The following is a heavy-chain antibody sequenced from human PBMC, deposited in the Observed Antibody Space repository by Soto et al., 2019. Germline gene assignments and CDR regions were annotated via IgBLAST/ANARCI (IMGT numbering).Heavy chain of an antibody. CDR2: INTANGDT. J-gene: IGHJ5*02. Sequence: QIQLVQSGAEMKKPGASVKVSCKASGYTFTNYAMYWVRQAPGQRLEWMGRINTANGDTIYSQNFQGRVTITRDTSASTVYLELSSLRFEDTAVYYCGRGQATFDPWGQGTLVTVSS. CDR1: GYTFTNYA. V-gene: IGHV1-3*04. CDR3: GRGQATFDP.